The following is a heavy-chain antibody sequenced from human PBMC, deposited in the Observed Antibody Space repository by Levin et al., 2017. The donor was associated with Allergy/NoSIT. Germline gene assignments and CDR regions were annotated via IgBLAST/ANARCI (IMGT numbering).Heavy chain of an antibody. D-gene: IGHD3-16*01. CDR3: AKGKATDAVDYFDP. CDR2: IIGDGRT. CDR1: GFTFNNYA. J-gene: IGHJ5*02. V-gene: IGHV3-23*01. Sequence: GASVKVSCAASGFTFNNYALTWVRQAAGKGLEWVSTIIGDGRTFYADSVRGRFTVSKDETKNTMFLQLDSLRAEDTAIYYCAKGKATDAVDYFDPWGQGTLVTVSS.